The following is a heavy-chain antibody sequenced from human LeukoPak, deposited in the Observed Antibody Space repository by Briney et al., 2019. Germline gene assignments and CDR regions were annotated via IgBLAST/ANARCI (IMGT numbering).Heavy chain of an antibody. V-gene: IGHV3-53*01. CDR3: ARDQPHYHDY. Sequence: GGSLRLSCAASGFTVSSNYMSWVRQAPGKWLEWVSVIYSGGSTYYADSVKGRFTISRDNSKNTLYLQMNSLRAEDTAVYYGARDQPHYHDYWGQGTMVTVSS. CDR1: GFTVSSNY. CDR2: IYSGGST. J-gene: IGHJ4*02.